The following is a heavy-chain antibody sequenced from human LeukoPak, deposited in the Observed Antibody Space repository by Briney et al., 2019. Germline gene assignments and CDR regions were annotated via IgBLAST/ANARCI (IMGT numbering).Heavy chain of an antibody. J-gene: IGHJ4*02. D-gene: IGHD2-15*01. CDR2: IYTSGNT. Sequence: SQTLSLTCTVSGGSISSGRYYWSWIRQPAGKGLEWIGRIYTSGNTNYNPSLKSRVTISVDTSKNQFSLKLSSVTAADTAVYYCARSYCSGGSCYYFDYWGQGTLVTVSS. CDR3: ARSYCSGGSCYYFDY. CDR1: GGSISSGRYY. V-gene: IGHV4-61*02.